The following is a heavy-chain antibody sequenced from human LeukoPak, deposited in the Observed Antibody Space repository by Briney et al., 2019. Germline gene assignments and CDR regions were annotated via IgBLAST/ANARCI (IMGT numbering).Heavy chain of an antibody. CDR1: GGSISSYY. CDR3: ARDATAGNFDY. Sequence: SETLSLTCSVSGGSISSYYWSWIRQPPGKGLEWIGYIYYSGTTTYNPSLKGRVTISVDTSKRQFSLRLSSVSAADTAVYYCARDATAGNFDYWGQGTLVTVSS. CDR2: IYYSGTT. V-gene: IGHV4-59*12. D-gene: IGHD6-13*01. J-gene: IGHJ4*02.